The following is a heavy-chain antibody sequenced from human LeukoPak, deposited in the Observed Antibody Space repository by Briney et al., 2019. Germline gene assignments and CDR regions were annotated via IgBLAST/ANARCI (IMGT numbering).Heavy chain of an antibody. CDR2: IRYDGSNK. V-gene: IGHV3-30*02. Sequence: PGGSLTLSCAASGFTFSSYGMHWVRQAPGKGLEWVAFIRYDGSNKYYADSVKGRFTISRDNSRNTLYLQMNSLRAEDAAVYYCAKDSLDIVVVPAAIGEGFDYWGQGTLVTVSS. CDR3: AKDSLDIVVVPAAIGEGFDY. CDR1: GFTFSSYG. J-gene: IGHJ4*02. D-gene: IGHD2-2*02.